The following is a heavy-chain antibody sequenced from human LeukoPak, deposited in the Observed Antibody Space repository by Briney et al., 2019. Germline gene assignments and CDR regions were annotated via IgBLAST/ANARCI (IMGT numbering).Heavy chain of an antibody. V-gene: IGHV3-15*01. CDR2: IKSKTDGGTT. CDR3: TTPRLVLYGMDV. D-gene: IGHD6-6*01. CDR1: GFTFSSYA. J-gene: IGHJ6*02. Sequence: PGGSLRLSCAASGFTFSSYAMSWVRQAPGKGLEWVGRIKSKTDGGTTAYAAFVKGRFTISRDDSRNTLSLQMNSLKSEDTAVYYCTTPRLVLYGMDVWGQGTTVTVSS.